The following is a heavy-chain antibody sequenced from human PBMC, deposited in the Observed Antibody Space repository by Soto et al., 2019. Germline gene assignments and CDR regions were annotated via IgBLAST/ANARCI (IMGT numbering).Heavy chain of an antibody. V-gene: IGHV1-3*01. Sequence: GASMKVSCKASGFTFVMYAIHWVRQAPGQGLEWMAWINAGNGHTTYSQKFQGRVTIIRDTSARTVYMELRSLRFDDTATYYCARAGWFAEGYFDFWGQGTPVTVSS. J-gene: IGHJ4*02. CDR3: ARAGWFAEGYFDF. CDR1: GFTFVMYA. D-gene: IGHD3-10*01. CDR2: INAGNGHT.